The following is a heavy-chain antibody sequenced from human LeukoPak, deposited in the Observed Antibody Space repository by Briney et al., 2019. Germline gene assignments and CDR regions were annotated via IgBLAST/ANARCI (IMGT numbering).Heavy chain of an antibody. V-gene: IGHV6-1*01. CDR3: ARGMTTGPDP. CDR2: TYYRSNWYN. J-gene: IGHJ5*02. D-gene: IGHD4-17*01. Sequence: SQTLSLTCAISGDSVSSNSAAWNWIRQSPSRGLEWLGRTYYRSNWYNDYAVSVKSRITIYPDTSKSQFSLQLSSVTPEDTAVYYCARGMTTGPDPWGQGTLVTVSS. CDR1: GDSVSSNSAA.